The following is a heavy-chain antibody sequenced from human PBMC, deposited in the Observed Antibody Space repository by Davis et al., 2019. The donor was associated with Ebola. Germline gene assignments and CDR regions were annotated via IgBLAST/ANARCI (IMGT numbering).Heavy chain of an antibody. D-gene: IGHD3-10*01. J-gene: IGHJ6*02. Sequence: PSETLSLTCTVSGGSISSGGYYWSWIRQHPGKGLEWIGYIYYSGSTNYNPSLKSRVTISVDTSKNQFSLKLSSVTAADTAVYYCARGGTLHMVRDWGGMDVWGQGTTVTVSS. CDR1: GGSISSGGYY. CDR3: ARGGTLHMVRDWGGMDV. CDR2: IYYSGST. V-gene: IGHV4-61*08.